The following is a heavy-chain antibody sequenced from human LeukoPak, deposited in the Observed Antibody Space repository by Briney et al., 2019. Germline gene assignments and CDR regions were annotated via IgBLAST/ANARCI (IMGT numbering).Heavy chain of an antibody. CDR2: IDWNGGST. D-gene: IGHD6-13*01. Sequence: GGSLRLSCAASGFTFDDYGMSWVRQAPGKGLEWVSGIDWNGGSTAYADSVKGRFTISRDNAKNSLYLQMNTLRAEDTALYYCVRGDTAAPSEYWGQGTLVTVSS. J-gene: IGHJ4*02. V-gene: IGHV3-20*04. CDR3: VRGDTAAPSEY. CDR1: GFTFDDYG.